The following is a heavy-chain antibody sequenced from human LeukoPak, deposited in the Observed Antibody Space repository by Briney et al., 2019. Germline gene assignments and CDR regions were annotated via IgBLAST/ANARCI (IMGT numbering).Heavy chain of an antibody. Sequence: GSLRLPCAASGFTFNQYWMHWVRQGSGKGLAWVSRISLDSSETDYADSVKGRFTVSRDNAKNTVYLQMNRLRVDDTAVYYCARGVYGNFDSWGQGILVSVSS. J-gene: IGHJ4*02. CDR2: ISLDSSET. CDR3: ARGVYGNFDS. V-gene: IGHV3-74*01. D-gene: IGHD3-10*01. CDR1: GFTFNQYW.